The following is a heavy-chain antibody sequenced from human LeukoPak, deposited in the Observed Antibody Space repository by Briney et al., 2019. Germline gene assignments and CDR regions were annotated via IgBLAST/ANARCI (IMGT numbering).Heavy chain of an antibody. Sequence: SETLSFTCTVSGDSIRNYYWSWIRQPPGNGLEWIGYIYNSGRTNYNPSLKSRVTISVDTSKNQFSLKLSSVTAADTAVYYCARVTATYDWFDPWGQGTLVTVSS. CDR1: GDSIRNYY. D-gene: IGHD2-21*02. J-gene: IGHJ5*02. V-gene: IGHV4-59*01. CDR3: ARVTATYDWFDP. CDR2: IYNSGRT.